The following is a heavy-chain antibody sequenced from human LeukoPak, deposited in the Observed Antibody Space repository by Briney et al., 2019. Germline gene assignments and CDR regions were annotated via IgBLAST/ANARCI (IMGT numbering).Heavy chain of an antibody. CDR1: GYTFTGYY. V-gene: IGHV1-8*02. Sequence: ASVKVSCKASGYTFTGYYMHWVRQAPGQGLEWMGWMNPNSGNTGYAQKFQGRVTMTRNTSISTAYMELSSLRSEDTAVYYCARGGIVGAAGTWGQGTLVTVSS. J-gene: IGHJ5*02. CDR2: MNPNSGNT. CDR3: ARGGIVGAAGT. D-gene: IGHD1-26*01.